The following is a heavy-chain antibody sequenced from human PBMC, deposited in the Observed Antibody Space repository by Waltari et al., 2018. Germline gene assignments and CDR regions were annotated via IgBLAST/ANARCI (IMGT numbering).Heavy chain of an antibody. CDR1: GGTFSSYA. J-gene: IGHJ4*02. CDR3: ARDHYDYIWGSYRYYFDY. Sequence: QVQLVQSGAEVKKPGSSVKVSCKASGGTFSSYAISWVRQAPGQGLEWMGGIIPILGIANYAQEFQGRVTITADESTSTAYMELSSLRSEDTAVYYCARDHYDYIWGSYRYYFDYWGQGTLVTVSS. CDR2: IIPILGIA. V-gene: IGHV1-69*04. D-gene: IGHD3-16*02.